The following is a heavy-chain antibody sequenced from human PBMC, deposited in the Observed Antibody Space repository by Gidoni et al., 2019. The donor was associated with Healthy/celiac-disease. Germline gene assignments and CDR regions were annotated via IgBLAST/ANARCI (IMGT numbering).Heavy chain of an antibody. CDR1: GFTSSSDA. V-gene: IGHV3-23*04. CDR2: ISGSGGST. D-gene: IGHD5-18*01. Sequence: EVQLVESGGGLVQPGGSLRLSCAASGFTSSSDAMSWVRQAPGKGLGWVSGISGSGGSTYYADSVKGRFTISRDNSKNTLYLQMNSLRAEDTAVYYCAKAVRDTAMARFDYWGQGTLVTVSS. J-gene: IGHJ4*02. CDR3: AKAVRDTAMARFDY.